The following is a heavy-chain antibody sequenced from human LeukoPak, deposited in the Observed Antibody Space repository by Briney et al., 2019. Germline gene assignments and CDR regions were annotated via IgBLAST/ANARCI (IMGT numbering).Heavy chain of an antibody. J-gene: IGHJ6*03. CDR3: ARAPWLQYNYYYYYMDV. Sequence: GSSVKVSCKASGGTFSSYAISWVRQAPGQGLEWMGGIIPIFGTANYAQKFQGRVTITADKSTSTAYMELSSLRSEDTAVYYCARAPWLQYNYYYYYMDVWGKGTTVTVSS. D-gene: IGHD4-11*01. CDR2: IIPIFGTA. V-gene: IGHV1-69*06. CDR1: GGTFSSYA.